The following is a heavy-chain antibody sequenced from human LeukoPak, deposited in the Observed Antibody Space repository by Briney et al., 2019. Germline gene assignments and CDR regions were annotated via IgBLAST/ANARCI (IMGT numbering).Heavy chain of an antibody. CDR1: GFTFDNFP. V-gene: IGHV3-30-3*01. CDR2: ISYDGVNK. CDR3: AKDRDYDFWSGYYGFDY. J-gene: IGHJ4*02. Sequence: GGSLRLSCAASGFTFDNFPLHWVRQAPGKGLEWVAAISYDGVNKYYADSVQGRFTISRDNSKNTLYPQMNSLRAADTAVYYCAKDRDYDFWSGYYGFDYWGQGTLVTVSS. D-gene: IGHD3-3*01.